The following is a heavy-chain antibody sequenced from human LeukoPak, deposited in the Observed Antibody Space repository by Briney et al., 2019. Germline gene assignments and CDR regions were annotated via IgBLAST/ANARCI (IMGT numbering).Heavy chain of an antibody. J-gene: IGHJ4*02. CDR1: GFTFSNYA. V-gene: IGHV3-23*01. CDR2: ISASGP. D-gene: IGHD1-7*01. CDR3: AKDERNWNYNLASQTYD. Sequence: GGSLRLSCAASGFTFSNYAMTWVRQAPGKGLEWVSTISASGPYYADAVRGRFTISRDNSRNTLSLQMDSLRAEDTAVYYCAKDERNWNYNLASQTYDWGQGTLVTVSS.